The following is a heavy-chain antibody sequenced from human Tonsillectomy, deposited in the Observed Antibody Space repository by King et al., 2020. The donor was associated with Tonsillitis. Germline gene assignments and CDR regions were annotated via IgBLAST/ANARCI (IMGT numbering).Heavy chain of an antibody. D-gene: IGHD3-22*01. Sequence: VQLVESGGNLVQPGGSLRLFCGASGFTFSTYWMSWVRQAPGKGLEGVADIKQDGSEKYYVDSVKGRVTISRDNAKNSLYLQMNSLRTEDTAVYYCARNPHYYDSSVHWFDPWGQGILVTVSS. CDR3: ARNPHYYDSSVHWFDP. J-gene: IGHJ5*02. CDR2: IKQDGSEK. CDR1: GFTFSTYW. V-gene: IGHV3-7*01.